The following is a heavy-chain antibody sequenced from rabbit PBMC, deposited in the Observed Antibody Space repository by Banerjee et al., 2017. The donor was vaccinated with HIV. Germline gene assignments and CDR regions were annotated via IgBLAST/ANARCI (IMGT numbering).Heavy chain of an antibody. CDR1: GFSFRNKYV. Sequence: QEQLEESGGDLVKPEGSLTLTCTASGFSFRNKYVMCWVRQAPGKGLEWIACIYTGSSGSTGYATWAKGRFTISKSSSTTVTLQMTSLTAADTATYFCARDGFGTGPDYDLWGQGTLVTVS. D-gene: IGHD7-1*01. CDR2: IYTGSSGST. CDR3: ARDGFGTGPDYDL. J-gene: IGHJ4*01. V-gene: IGHV1S45*01.